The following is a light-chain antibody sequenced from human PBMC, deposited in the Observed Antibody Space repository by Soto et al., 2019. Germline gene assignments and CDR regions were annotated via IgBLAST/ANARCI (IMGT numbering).Light chain of an antibody. CDR3: QQYNGYRLA. V-gene: IGKV1-5*03. CDR1: QSLSNW. CDR2: KAS. J-gene: IGKJ4*01. Sequence: DIQMTQSPSSLSASVGDRVTFTCRASQSLSNWLAWYQQKPGKAPKLLIYKASTLESGVPSRFSGSGSWTEFTLTISSLQADDFAIYYCQQYNGYRLAFGGGTKVESK.